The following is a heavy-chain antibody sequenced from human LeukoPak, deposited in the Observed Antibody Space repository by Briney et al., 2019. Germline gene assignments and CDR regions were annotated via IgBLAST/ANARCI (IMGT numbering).Heavy chain of an antibody. CDR3: ARGPNYGDRVDYFDY. CDR2: IKQGGNEK. V-gene: IGHV3-7*01. CDR1: GFIFRNHW. J-gene: IGHJ4*02. Sequence: PGGSLRLSCAASGFIFRNHWMSWVRQVPGRGLEWVAHIKQGGNEKHYVDSVEGRFTLSRDDSKNSLYLQMNSLRVDDSAVYYRARGPNYGDRVDYFDYWGQGTLVTVSS. D-gene: IGHD4-17*01.